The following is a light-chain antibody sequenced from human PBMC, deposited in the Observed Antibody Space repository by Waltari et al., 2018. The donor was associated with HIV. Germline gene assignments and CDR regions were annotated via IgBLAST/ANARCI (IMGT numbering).Light chain of an antibody. V-gene: IGLV1-40*01. CDR2: NNI. CDR3: QSYDSTLTGV. Sequence: QSVLTQPPSVSGAPGQRVTISCSGGSPNIGAVFDVPGDHHLPGPAPQLLIYNNINRPSGGPDRFSGSKSGNSASLAITGLQAEDEADYYCQSYDSTLTGVFGGGTKLTVL. CDR1: SPNIGAVFD. J-gene: IGLJ3*02.